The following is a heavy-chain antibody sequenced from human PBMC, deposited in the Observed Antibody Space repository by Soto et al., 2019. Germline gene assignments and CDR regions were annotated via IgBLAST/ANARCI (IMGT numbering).Heavy chain of an antibody. CDR2: INAGNGNT. D-gene: IGHD3-22*01. V-gene: IGHV1-3*01. CDR1: GYTFTSYA. Sequence: ASVKVSCKASGYTFTSYAMHWVRQAPGQRLEWMGWINAGNGNTKYSQKFQGRVTITRDTSASTAYMELSSLRSEDTAVYYCAGYYYYNSSGYDPYFDYWGRGTVVTVSS. CDR3: AGYYYYNSSGYDPYFDY. J-gene: IGHJ4*02.